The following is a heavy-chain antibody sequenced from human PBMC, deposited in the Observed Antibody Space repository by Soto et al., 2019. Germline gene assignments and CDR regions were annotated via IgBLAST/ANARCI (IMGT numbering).Heavy chain of an antibody. V-gene: IGHV1-8*01. CDR1: GYTFTNYD. CDR2: VNPNSGNT. D-gene: IGHD4-17*01. J-gene: IGHJ4*02. CDR3: ARGKAHGDNPLDS. Sequence: ASVKVSCKTSGYTFTNYDINWVRQAAGQGLEWMGWVNPNSGNTGYAQKFQGRVTMTRDTSISTAFMELSSLRSEDTAVYYCARGKAHGDNPLDSWGREPWSPSPQ.